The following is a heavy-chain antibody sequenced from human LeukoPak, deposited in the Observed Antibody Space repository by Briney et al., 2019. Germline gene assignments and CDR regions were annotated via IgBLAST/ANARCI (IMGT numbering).Heavy chain of an antibody. V-gene: IGHV3-53*01. CDR1: GFTVSSNY. Sequence: PGGSLRLSCAASGFTVSSNYMSWVRQAPGKGLEWVSVIYSGGSTYYADSVKGRFTISRDNSKNTLYLQMNSLRAEDTAAYYCARCITIFGVVTSWAFDIWGQGTMVTVSS. D-gene: IGHD3-3*01. CDR3: ARCITIFGVVTSWAFDI. CDR2: IYSGGST. J-gene: IGHJ3*02.